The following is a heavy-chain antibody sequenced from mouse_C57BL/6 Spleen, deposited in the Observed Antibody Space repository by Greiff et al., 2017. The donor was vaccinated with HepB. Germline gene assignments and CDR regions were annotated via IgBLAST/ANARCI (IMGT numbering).Heavy chain of an antibody. CDR3: AIGGSQAWFAY. CDR1: GYTFTSYW. V-gene: IGHV1-50*01. Sequence: QVQLQQPGAELVKPGASVKLSCKASGYTFTSYWMQWVKQRPGQGLEWIGEIDPSDSYTNYNQKFKGKATLTVDTSSSTAYMQLSSLTSEDSAVYYCAIGGSQAWFAYWGQGTLVTVSA. D-gene: IGHD3-3*01. CDR2: IDPSDSYT. J-gene: IGHJ3*01.